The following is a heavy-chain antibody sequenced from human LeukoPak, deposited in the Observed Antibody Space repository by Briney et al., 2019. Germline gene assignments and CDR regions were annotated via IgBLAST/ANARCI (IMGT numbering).Heavy chain of an antibody. V-gene: IGHV1-2*02. Sequence: ASVKVSCKASGYTFTCYYMHWVRQAPGQGLEWMGWINPNSGGTNYAQKFQGRVTMTRDTSISTTYMELSSLRSDDTAIYYCVRGGALYYDFWDWGQGTLVTVSS. D-gene: IGHD3-3*01. CDR1: GYTFTCYY. CDR2: INPNSGGT. CDR3: VRGGALYYDFWD. J-gene: IGHJ4*02.